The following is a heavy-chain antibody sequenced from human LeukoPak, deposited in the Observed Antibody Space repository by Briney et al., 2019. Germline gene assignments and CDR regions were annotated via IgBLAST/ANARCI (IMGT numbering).Heavy chain of an antibody. CDR3: ARDQVRRGFWGVATNSKGPPDY. D-gene: IGHD5-12*01. CDR2: INPSGGST. CDR1: GYTFTSYY. J-gene: IGHJ4*02. V-gene: IGHV1-46*01. Sequence: GPVKVSCKGSGYTFTSYYMHWVRQAPGQGLEWMGLINPSGGSTSYAQKFQGRVTMTRDMSTSTVYMELSSLRSEDTAVYYCARDQVRRGFWGVATNSKGPPDYWGQGTLVIVSS.